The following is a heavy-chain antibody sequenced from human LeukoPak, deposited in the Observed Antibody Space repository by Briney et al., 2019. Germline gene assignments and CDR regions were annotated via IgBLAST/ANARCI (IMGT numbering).Heavy chain of an antibody. CDR1: GFTFSSRS. CDR2: ISSSGSTI. CDR3: ARGVPVAIYYYDY. D-gene: IGHD2-2*01. V-gene: IGHV3-48*01. J-gene: IGHJ4*02. Sequence: GGSLRLSCAASGFTFSSRSMSWVRQAPGKGLEWVSYISSSGSTIYYADSAKGRFAISGGNAKTSLYLQLDSLRAEDTAVYYCARGVPVAIYYYDYWGQGALVTVSS.